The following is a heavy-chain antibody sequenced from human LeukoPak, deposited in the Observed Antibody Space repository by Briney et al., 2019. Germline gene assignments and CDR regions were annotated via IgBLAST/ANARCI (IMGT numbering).Heavy chain of an antibody. CDR2: ISSSSSTI. Sequence: TGGPLRLSCAASGFTFSSYSMNWVRQAPGKGLEWVSYISSSSSTIYYADSVKGRFTISRDNAKNSLYLQMNSLRAEDTAVYYCARTYYYYDSSGYCYWGQGTLVTVSS. D-gene: IGHD3-22*01. CDR3: ARTYYYYDSSGYCY. J-gene: IGHJ4*02. V-gene: IGHV3-48*04. CDR1: GFTFSSYS.